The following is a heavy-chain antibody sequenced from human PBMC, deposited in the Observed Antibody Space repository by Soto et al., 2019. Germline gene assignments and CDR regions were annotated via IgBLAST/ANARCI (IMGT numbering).Heavy chain of an antibody. CDR1: GFTFSSYG. CDR2: IWYDGSNK. CDR3: ARPVVTAIWGYYYYYCMDV. Sequence: GGSLRLACAASGFTFSSYGMHWVRQAPGKGLEWVAVIWYDGSNKYYADSVKGRFTISRDNSKNTLYLQMNSLRAEDTAVYYCARPVVTAIWGYYYYYCMDVWGQGTTVTVSS. D-gene: IGHD2-21*02. J-gene: IGHJ6*02. V-gene: IGHV3-33*01.